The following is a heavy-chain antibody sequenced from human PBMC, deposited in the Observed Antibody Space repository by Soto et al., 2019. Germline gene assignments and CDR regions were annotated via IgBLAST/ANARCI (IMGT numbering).Heavy chain of an antibody. CDR3: ARRAVLLWFGESRRYYYYMDV. J-gene: IGHJ6*03. D-gene: IGHD3-10*01. CDR1: GYTFTSYD. Sequence: ASVKVSCKASGYTFTSYDINWVRQATGQGLEWMGWMNPNSGNTGYAQKFQGRVTMTRNTSISTAYMELSSLRSEDTAVYYCARRAVLLWFGESRRYYYYMDVWGKGTTVTAP. V-gene: IGHV1-8*01. CDR2: MNPNSGNT.